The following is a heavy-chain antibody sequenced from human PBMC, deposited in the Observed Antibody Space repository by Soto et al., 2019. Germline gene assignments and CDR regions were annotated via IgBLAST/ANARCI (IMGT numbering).Heavy chain of an antibody. CDR2: FDPEDGET. J-gene: IGHJ4*02. Sequence: ASVKVSCKVSGYTLTELSMHWVRQAPGKGLEWMGGFDPEDGETIYAQKFQGRVTMTEDTSTDTAYMELSSLRSEDTAVYYCATGPPFYDSSAYLGYWGQGTLVTVS. CDR3: ATGPPFYDSSAYLGY. D-gene: IGHD3-22*01. V-gene: IGHV1-24*01. CDR1: GYTLTELS.